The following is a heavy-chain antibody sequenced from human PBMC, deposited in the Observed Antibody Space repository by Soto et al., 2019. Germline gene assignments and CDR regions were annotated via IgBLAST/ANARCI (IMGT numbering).Heavy chain of an antibody. J-gene: IGHJ6*02. CDR3: ARDHAGAIPYYYYYGMDV. CDR1: GFTFSSYW. Sequence: PGGSLRLSCAASGFTFSSYWMSWVRKAPGKGLEWVANIKQDGSEKYYVDSVKGRFTISRDNAKNSLYLQMNSLRAEDTAVYYCARDHAGAIPYYYYYGMDVWGQGTTVTVS. CDR2: IKQDGSEK. D-gene: IGHD1-26*01. V-gene: IGHV3-7*03.